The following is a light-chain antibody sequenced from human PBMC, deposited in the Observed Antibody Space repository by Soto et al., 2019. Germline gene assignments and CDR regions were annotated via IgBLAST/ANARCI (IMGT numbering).Light chain of an antibody. Sequence: DIQMTQSPATLSASVGDRVAITCRASQSISSWLAWYQQKPGKAPKLLIYDASSLESGVPSRFRGSGSGTEFTLTISSLQPDDFATYYCQQYKNYPWTFGQGTKVDI. CDR3: QQYKNYPWT. CDR2: DAS. J-gene: IGKJ1*01. CDR1: QSISSW. V-gene: IGKV1-5*01.